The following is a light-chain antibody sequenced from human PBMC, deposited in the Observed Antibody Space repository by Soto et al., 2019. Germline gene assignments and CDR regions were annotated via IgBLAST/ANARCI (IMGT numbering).Light chain of an antibody. CDR1: TGAVTSGHY. J-gene: IGLJ1*01. CDR2: DTS. Sequence: QAVVTQEPSLTVSPGGTVTLTCDSSTGAVTSGHYPYWFQQKPGQAPRTLIYDTSKRHSWTSARFSGSLVGGKAALTLSGAQPEDEAEYYCLLYYSGAYVFGTGTKVT. CDR3: LLYYSGAYV. V-gene: IGLV7-46*01.